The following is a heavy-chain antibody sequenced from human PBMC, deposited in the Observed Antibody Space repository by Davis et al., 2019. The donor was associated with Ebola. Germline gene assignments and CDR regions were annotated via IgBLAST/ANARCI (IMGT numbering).Heavy chain of an antibody. V-gene: IGHV3-53*01. D-gene: IGHD3-22*01. CDR3: ARERYYYDSSGYYDY. CDR2: IYSGGST. J-gene: IGHJ4*02. CDR1: GFTFSSYA. Sequence: GESLKISCAASGFTFSSYAMSWVRQAPGKGLEWVSVIYSGGSTYYADSVKGRFTISRDNSKNTLYLQMNSLRAEDTAVYYCARERYYYDSSGYYDYWGQGTLVTVSS.